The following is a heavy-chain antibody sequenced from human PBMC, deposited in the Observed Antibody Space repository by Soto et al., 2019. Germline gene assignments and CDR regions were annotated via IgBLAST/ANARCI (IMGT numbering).Heavy chain of an antibody. D-gene: IGHD3-10*01. J-gene: IGHJ3*01. CDR1: GFTFSSYA. Sequence: EVQLLDSGGGLVQPGGSLRLSCAASGFTFSSYAMSWVRQAPGTGLEWVSSISGSGGGTYYADSVKGRFTISRDNSKNTLSLQMNSLRAEDTAVYYCAKSRGSGSYFNPSDAFDFWGQGTMVTVSS. V-gene: IGHV3-23*01. CDR2: ISGSGGGT. CDR3: AKSRGSGSYFNPSDAFDF.